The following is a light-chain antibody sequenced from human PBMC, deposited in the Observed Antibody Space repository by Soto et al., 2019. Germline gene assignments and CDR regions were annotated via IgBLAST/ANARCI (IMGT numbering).Light chain of an antibody. CDR2: EVS. V-gene: IGLV2-8*01. CDR3: SSFAGNNTLV. J-gene: IGLJ2*01. Sequence: QSALTQPPSASGSPGQSVTISCTGTSSDVGGYNYVSWYQQHPGKAPKLMISEVSKRPSGVPDRFSGSKSGNTASLTVSGLHAEDEADYSCSSFAGNNTLVFGGGTKLTVL. CDR1: SSDVGGYNY.